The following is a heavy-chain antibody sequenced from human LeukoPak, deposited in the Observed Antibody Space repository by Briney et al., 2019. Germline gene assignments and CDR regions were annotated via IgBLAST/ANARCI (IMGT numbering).Heavy chain of an antibody. CDR1: GGSIRSSSYY. CDR3: AGSYYDFWSGYPLWFDP. CDR2: IYYSGST. J-gene: IGHJ5*02. Sequence: PSETLSLTXTVSGGSIRSSSYYWGWIRQPPGKGLEWIGSIYYSGSTYYNPSLKSRVTISVDTSKNQFSLKLSSVTAADTAVYYCAGSYYDFWSGYPLWFDPWGQGTLVTVSS. D-gene: IGHD3-3*01. V-gene: IGHV4-39*01.